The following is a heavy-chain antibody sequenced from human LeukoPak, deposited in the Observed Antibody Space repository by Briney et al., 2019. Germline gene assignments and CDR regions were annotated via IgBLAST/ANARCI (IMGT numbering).Heavy chain of an antibody. V-gene: IGHV1-24*01. Sequence: ASVKVSCKVSGYTLTELSMHWVRQAPGKGLERMGGFDPEDGETIYAQKFQGRVTMTEGTSTDTAYMELSSLRSEDTAVYYCATVHRELRYFDWLPQGYFDYWGQGTLVTVSS. CDR3: ATVHRELRYFDWLPQGYFDY. D-gene: IGHD3-9*01. CDR1: GYTLTELS. CDR2: FDPEDGET. J-gene: IGHJ4*02.